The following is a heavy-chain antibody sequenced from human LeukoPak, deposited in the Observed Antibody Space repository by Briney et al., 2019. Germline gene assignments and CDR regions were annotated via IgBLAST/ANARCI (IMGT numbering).Heavy chain of an antibody. CDR1: GTTFRNYW. D-gene: IGHD4-23*01. J-gene: IGHJ4*02. Sequence: GGSLRLSCAASGTTFRNYWMHWVRQVPGKGLVWVSRINSDGSGTNYADSVKGRFTISRGNAKNTLYLQMNSLRAEDTAVYYCARGYGDNSVLVDYWGQGTLVSVSS. V-gene: IGHV3-74*01. CDR2: INSDGSGT. CDR3: ARGYGDNSVLVDY.